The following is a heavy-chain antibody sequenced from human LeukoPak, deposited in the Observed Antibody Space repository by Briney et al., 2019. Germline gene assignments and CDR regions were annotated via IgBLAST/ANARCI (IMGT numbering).Heavy chain of an antibody. CDR1: GYTFTSYD. V-gene: IGHV1-8*01. Sequence: ASVKVSCEASGYTFTSYDINWVRQATGQGLEWMGWMNPNSGNTGYAQKFQGRVTMTRNTSISTAYMELSSLRSEDTAVYYCARGRSHRYYYGSGSYLVGYWGQGTLVTVSS. CDR3: ARGRSHRYYYGSGSYLVGY. D-gene: IGHD3-10*01. CDR2: MNPNSGNT. J-gene: IGHJ4*02.